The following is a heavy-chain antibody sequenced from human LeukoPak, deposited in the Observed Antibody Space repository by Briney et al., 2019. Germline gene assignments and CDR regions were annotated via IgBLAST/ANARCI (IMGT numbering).Heavy chain of an antibody. CDR3: AAPIAAAGSGTPDY. D-gene: IGHD6-13*01. CDR1: GYTFTNYG. CDR2: IIPILGIA. J-gene: IGHJ4*02. V-gene: IGHV1-69*04. Sequence: SVKVSCKASGYTFTNYGINWVRQAPGQGLEWMGRIIPILGIANYAQKFQGRVTITADKSTSTAYMELSSLRSEDTAVYYCAAPIAAAGSGTPDYWGQGTLVTVSS.